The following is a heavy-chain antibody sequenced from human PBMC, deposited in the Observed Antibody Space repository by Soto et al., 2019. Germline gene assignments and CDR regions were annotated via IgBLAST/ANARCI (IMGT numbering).Heavy chain of an antibody. CDR3: ARTQWAHRLTITMVRGVIDKIFDY. V-gene: IGHV4-34*01. Sequence: QVQLQQWGAGLLKPSETLSLTCAVYGGSFSGYYWSWIRQPPGKGLEWIGEINHSGSTNYNPSLKSRVTISVDTSKNQFSLKLSSVTAADTAVYYCARTQWAHRLTITMVRGVIDKIFDYWGQGTLVTVSS. D-gene: IGHD3-10*01. CDR1: GGSFSGYY. J-gene: IGHJ4*02. CDR2: INHSGST.